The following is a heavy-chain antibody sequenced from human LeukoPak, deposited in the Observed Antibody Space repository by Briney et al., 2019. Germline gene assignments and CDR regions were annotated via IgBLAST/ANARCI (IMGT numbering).Heavy chain of an antibody. J-gene: IGHJ4*02. D-gene: IGHD6-13*01. CDR2: INPSGGST. CDR1: GYTFTSYY. V-gene: IGHV1-46*01. Sequence: ASVKVSCKASGYTFTSYYMHWVRQAPGQGLEWMGIINPSGGSTSYAQKFQGRVTMTRDTSTSTVYMELRSLRSDDTAVYYCAKEHSSSWDQFDYWGQGTLVTVSS. CDR3: AKEHSSSWDQFDY.